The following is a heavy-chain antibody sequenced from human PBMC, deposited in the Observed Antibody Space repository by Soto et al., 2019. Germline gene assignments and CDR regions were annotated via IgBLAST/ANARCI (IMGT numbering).Heavy chain of an antibody. V-gene: IGHV5-51*01. CDR3: ARPGYYDSSGGTCYLGAFDI. D-gene: IGHD2-15*01. Sequence: GESLKISCKASGYNFNTYWIGWVRQLPGKGLEWMGIIYPGDSDTRYSPSFQGQVTISADKSFTTVYLQWNSLKASDTAIYYCARPGYYDSSGGTCYLGAFDIWGQGTMVTVSS. CDR2: IYPGDSDT. J-gene: IGHJ3*02. CDR1: GYNFNTYW.